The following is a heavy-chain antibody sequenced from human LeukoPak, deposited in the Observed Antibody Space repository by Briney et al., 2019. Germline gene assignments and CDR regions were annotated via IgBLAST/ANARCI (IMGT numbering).Heavy chain of an antibody. D-gene: IGHD6-19*01. CDR1: GFTVSSNY. J-gene: IGHJ4*02. CDR3: AKDRGEQWLVTSFDY. CDR2: IYSGGTT. Sequence: PGGSLRLSCAASGFTVSSNYISWVRQVPGKGLEWVSVIYSGGTTYYADSVKGRFTISRDNSKNTLYLQMNSLRPEDTAVYYCAKDRGEQWLVTSFDYWGQGTLVTVSS. V-gene: IGHV3-66*01.